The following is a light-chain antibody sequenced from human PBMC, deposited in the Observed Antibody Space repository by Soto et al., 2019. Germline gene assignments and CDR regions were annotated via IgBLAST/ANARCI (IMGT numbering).Light chain of an antibody. CDR2: RDS. CDR3: AAWNDSPYLWV. Sequence: QSVLTQPPSASGTPGQRVSISRSGSSSNIGSNAVHWYQQFPGTAPRLLIYRDSQRPSGVPDRFSGSKSGTSASLVISGLQSEDEADYYCAAWNDSPYLWVFGGGTKLTVL. CDR1: SSNIGSNA. V-gene: IGLV1-44*01. J-gene: IGLJ3*02.